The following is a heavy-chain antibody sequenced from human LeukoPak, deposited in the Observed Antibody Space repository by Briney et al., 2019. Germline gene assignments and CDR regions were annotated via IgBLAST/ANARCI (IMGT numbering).Heavy chain of an antibody. CDR1: GFTFSSYW. CDR2: INSDVSST. CDR3: ARAPGRAGFDY. J-gene: IGHJ4*02. Sequence: GGSLRLSCAASGFTFSSYWMHWVRHAPGKGLLWVSRINSDVSSTSYADSVKGRFTISRDNAKNTLYLQMNSLRAEDTAVYYCARAPGRAGFDYWGQGTLVTVSS. V-gene: IGHV3-74*01. D-gene: IGHD5-24*01.